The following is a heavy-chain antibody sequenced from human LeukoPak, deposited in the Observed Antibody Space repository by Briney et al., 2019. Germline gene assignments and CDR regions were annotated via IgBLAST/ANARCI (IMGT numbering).Heavy chain of an antibody. D-gene: IGHD3-10*01. CDR1: GFTFSSYE. J-gene: IGHJ3*02. Sequence: GGSLRLSCAASGFTFSSYEMNWVRQAPGKGLEWVSYISSSGSTIYYADSVKGRFTISRDNAKNLLYLQMNSLRAEDTAVYYCARVSGSGSYSVRYDAFDIWGQGTMVTVSS. CDR3: ARVSGSGSYSVRYDAFDI. CDR2: ISSSGSTI. V-gene: IGHV3-48*03.